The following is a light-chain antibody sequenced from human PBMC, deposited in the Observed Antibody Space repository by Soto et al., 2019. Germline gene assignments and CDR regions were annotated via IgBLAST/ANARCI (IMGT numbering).Light chain of an antibody. V-gene: IGKV3-20*01. J-gene: IGKJ5*01. CDR3: QQYGSSPSIT. CDR2: GAS. Sequence: EIVLTQSPGTLSLSPGARATLSCRASQNINSDYFAWYQQKPGQAPRLLIYGASSRATGIPDRFSGIVSGTDFTLTIRRLEPEDFALYYGQQYGSSPSITFGQGTRLEIK. CDR1: QNINSDY.